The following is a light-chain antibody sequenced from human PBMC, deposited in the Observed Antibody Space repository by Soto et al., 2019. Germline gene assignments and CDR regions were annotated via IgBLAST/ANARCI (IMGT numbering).Light chain of an antibody. CDR2: QAS. CDR3: QQYDRWPPIT. V-gene: IGKV3-15*01. J-gene: IGKJ4*01. CDR1: QNIRRN. Sequence: EIGMTQSPDSLCVSSGERGTPSRRASQNIRRNLAWYQQRPGQAPRLLIFQASTRAPGIPARFSGGGSGTEFTLTIRGLQPEDFALYYCQQYDRWPPITFGGGTTGDIK.